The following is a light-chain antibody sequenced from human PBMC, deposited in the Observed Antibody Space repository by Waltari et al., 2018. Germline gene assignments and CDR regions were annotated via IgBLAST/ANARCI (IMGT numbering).Light chain of an antibody. CDR2: DVS. J-gene: IGLJ1*01. V-gene: IGLV2-14*03. CDR3: CSYTTTDTYV. Sequence: SAMPPPASVSGSPGQSITIYCTWTRSDVGRYEYVSRSQQHTGKAPKLIIYDVSKRPSGVSNRFSGSTSGYTASLTISGLQSEDEADYYCCSYTTTDTYVFGSGTKVTVL. CDR1: RSDVGRYEY.